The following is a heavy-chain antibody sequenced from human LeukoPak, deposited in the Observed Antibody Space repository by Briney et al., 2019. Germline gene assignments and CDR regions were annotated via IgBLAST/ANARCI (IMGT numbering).Heavy chain of an antibody. J-gene: IGHJ4*02. V-gene: IGHV3-20*04. Sequence: PGGSLRLSCAASGFTFDDYGMSWVRQTPGKGLDWVSGINWNGGSTGYADSVKGRFTISRDNDKNSLYLQMNSLKAEDTALYYCARVGSEEGYYFDYWGQGTLVTVSS. D-gene: IGHD2-15*01. CDR3: ARVGSEEGYYFDY. CDR2: INWNGGST. CDR1: GFTFDDYG.